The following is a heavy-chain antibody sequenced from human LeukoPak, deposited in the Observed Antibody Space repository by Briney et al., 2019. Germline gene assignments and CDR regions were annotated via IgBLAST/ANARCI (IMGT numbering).Heavy chain of an antibody. CDR3: ARGGILTGPMSDY. Sequence: VASVKVSCKASGYTFTSYDINWVRQATGQGLEWMGWMNPNSGSTGYAQKFQGRVTMTRNTSISTAYMELSSLRSEDTAVYYCARGGILTGPMSDYWGQGTLVTVSS. CDR1: GYTFTSYD. J-gene: IGHJ4*02. CDR2: MNPNSGST. D-gene: IGHD3-9*01. V-gene: IGHV1-8*01.